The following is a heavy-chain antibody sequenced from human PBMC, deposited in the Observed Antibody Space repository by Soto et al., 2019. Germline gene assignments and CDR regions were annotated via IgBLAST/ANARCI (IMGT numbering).Heavy chain of an antibody. CDR3: ASVAM. CDR1: GFTFSNYW. Sequence: EVQLVESGGGLVQPGGSLRLSCAASGFTFSNYWMSWVRQAPGKGLEWVANIKQDGTEKNYVDSVRGRFTISRDNAKNSLDLQMNSLTAEDTAVYYCASVAMWGQGNLVTVSS. V-gene: IGHV3-7*01. CDR2: IKQDGTEK. D-gene: IGHD5-12*01. J-gene: IGHJ4*02.